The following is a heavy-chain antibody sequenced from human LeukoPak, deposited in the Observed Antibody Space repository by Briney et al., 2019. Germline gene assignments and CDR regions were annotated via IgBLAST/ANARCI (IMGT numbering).Heavy chain of an antibody. J-gene: IGHJ5*02. V-gene: IGHV4-34*01. D-gene: IGHD2-8*01. CDR2: INHSGST. CDR3: ARVYEEQKHWFDP. CDR1: GGSFSGYY. Sequence: SETPSLTCAVYGGSFSGYYWSWIRQPPGKGLEWIGEINHSGSTNYNPSLKSRVTISVDTSKNQFSLKLSSVTAADTAVYYCARVYEEQKHWFDPWGQGTLVTVSS.